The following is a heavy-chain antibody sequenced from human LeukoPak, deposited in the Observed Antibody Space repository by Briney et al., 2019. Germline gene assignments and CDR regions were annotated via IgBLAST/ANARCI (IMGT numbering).Heavy chain of an antibody. V-gene: IGHV3-21*01. CDR1: GFTLSSYS. J-gene: IGHJ4*02. CDR3: ARDSDDYVWGSYFGD. Sequence: GGSLRLSCAASGFTLSSYSMNWVRQAPGKGLEWVSSISSSSSYKYYADSVKGRFTISRDNAKKSLYLQMNSLRAEDTAVYYCARDSDDYVWGSYFGDWGQGTLVTVSS. CDR2: ISSSSSYK. D-gene: IGHD3-16*01.